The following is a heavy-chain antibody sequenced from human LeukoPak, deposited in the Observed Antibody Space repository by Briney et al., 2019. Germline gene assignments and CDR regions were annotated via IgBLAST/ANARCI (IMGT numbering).Heavy chain of an antibody. CDR2: IYTSGST. V-gene: IGHV4-61*02. J-gene: IGHJ3*02. CDR1: GGSISSGSYY. Sequence: PSETLSLTCTVSGGSISSGSYYWSWIRQPAGKGLEWIGRIYTSGSTNYNPSLKSRVTISVDTSKNQFSLKLSSVTAADTAVYYCAREGRLELHGAFDIWGQGTMVTVSS. D-gene: IGHD1-7*01. CDR3: AREGRLELHGAFDI.